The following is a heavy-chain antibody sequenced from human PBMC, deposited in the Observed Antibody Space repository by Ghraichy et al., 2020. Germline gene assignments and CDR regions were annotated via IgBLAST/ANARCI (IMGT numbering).Heavy chain of an antibody. CDR3: AKSRSYYDSSGSSVEAFDY. CDR2: ISSSGYIT. Sequence: GGSLRLSCVASEFAFSNYAMSWVRQAPGKGLDWVSGISSSGYITYYADSVKGRFTISRDNSRNTLYLQMNSLRAEDTAVYYCAKSRSYYDSSGSSVEAFDYWGQGTLVTVSS. D-gene: IGHD3-22*01. J-gene: IGHJ4*02. V-gene: IGHV3-23*01. CDR1: EFAFSNYA.